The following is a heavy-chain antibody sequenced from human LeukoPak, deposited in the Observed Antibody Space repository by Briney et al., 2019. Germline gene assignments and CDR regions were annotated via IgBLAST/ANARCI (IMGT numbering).Heavy chain of an antibody. CDR1: GGSISSSSYY. D-gene: IGHD6-13*01. CDR2: IYYSGST. Sequence: PSETLSLTCTVSGGSISSSSYYWGWIRQPPGKGLEWIGSIYYSGSTYYNPSLKSRVTISVDTSKNQFSLKLSSVTAADTAVYYCARGGSWNYMDVWGKGTTVPVSS. CDR3: ARGGSWNYMDV. J-gene: IGHJ6*03. V-gene: IGHV4-39*07.